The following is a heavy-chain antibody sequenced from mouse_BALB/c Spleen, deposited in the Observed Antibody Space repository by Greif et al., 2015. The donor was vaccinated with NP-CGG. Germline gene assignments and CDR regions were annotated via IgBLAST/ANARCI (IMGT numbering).Heavy chain of an antibody. CDR1: GYTFTSYT. CDR3: TRYYGSSYAMDY. Sequence: VQLQQSGAELARPGASVKMSCKASGYTFTSYTMHWVKQRPGQGLEWIGYINPSSGYTNYNQKFKDKATLTADKSSSTAYMQLSSLTSEDSAVYYCTRYYGSSYAMDYWGQGTSVTVSS. D-gene: IGHD1-1*01. V-gene: IGHV1-4*01. J-gene: IGHJ4*01. CDR2: INPSSGYT.